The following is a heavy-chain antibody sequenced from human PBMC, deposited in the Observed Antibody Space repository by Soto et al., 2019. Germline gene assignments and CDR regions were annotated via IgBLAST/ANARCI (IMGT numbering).Heavy chain of an antibody. Sequence: ASVKVSCKASGGTFSSYAISWVRQAPGQGLEWMGGIIPIFGTANYAQKFQGRVTITADESTSTAYMELSSLRSEDTAVYYCARGLTVIPAGGPYYFDYWGQGTLVTVSS. CDR1: GGTFSSYA. J-gene: IGHJ4*02. V-gene: IGHV1-69*13. CDR3: ARGLTVIPAGGPYYFDY. CDR2: IIPIFGTA. D-gene: IGHD2-21*01.